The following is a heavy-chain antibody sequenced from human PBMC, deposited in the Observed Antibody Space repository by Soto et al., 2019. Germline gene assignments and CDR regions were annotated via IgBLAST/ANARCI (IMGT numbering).Heavy chain of an antibody. CDR1: GFAFSRYI. CDR2: ITGSGGMT. V-gene: IGHV3-23*01. CDR3: AKIVGLFDY. J-gene: IGHJ4*02. Sequence: GGSLRLSCEASGFAFSRYIMSWVRQAPGKGLERVAGITGSGGMTYYADSVRGRFTISRDNSKNTLDLQMNSLRAEDTAVYFCAKIVGLFDYWGQGTQVTVSS. D-gene: IGHD1-26*01.